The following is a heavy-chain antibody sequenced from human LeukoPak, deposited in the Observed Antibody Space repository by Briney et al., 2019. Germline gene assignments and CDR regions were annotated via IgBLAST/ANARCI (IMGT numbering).Heavy chain of an antibody. CDR2: IFYRGGT. Sequence: SETLSLTCAVYGGSFSGYYWSWIRQPPGKGLEWIGNIFYRGGTYYSPSLKSRVTISLDTSRNQFSLNLNSVTAADTAVYYCAKSNGYGLVDIWGQGTMVTVSS. V-gene: IGHV4-34*12. D-gene: IGHD3-10*01. CDR3: AKSNGYGLVDI. J-gene: IGHJ3*02. CDR1: GGSFSGYY.